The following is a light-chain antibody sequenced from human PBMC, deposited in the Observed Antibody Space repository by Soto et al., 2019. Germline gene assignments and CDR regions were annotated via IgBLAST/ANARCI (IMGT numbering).Light chain of an antibody. J-gene: IGKJ1*01. CDR3: QQYYSYPRP. CDR1: QSISSY. Sequence: EIQMTQYQSSLSASVGDRVTITCRASQSISSYLNWYQQKPGKAPKLLIYAASSLQSGVPSRFSGSGSGTDFTLTISGLQSDDFSTYYGQQYYSYPRPFRQGGNVDNK. V-gene: IGKV1-39*01. CDR2: AAS.